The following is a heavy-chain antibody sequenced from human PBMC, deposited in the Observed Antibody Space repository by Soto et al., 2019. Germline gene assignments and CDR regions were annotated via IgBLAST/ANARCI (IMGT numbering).Heavy chain of an antibody. D-gene: IGHD6-13*01. J-gene: IGHJ6*01. V-gene: IGHV1-18*04. Sequence: ASVKVSCKASGYTFTSYGISWVRQAPGQGLEWMGWISAYNGNTNYAQKLQGRVTMTTDTSTSTAYMELRSLGSDDTAVYYCARDNGSWYSYYYGIDVCGQGTTVTVSS. CDR2: ISAYNGNT. CDR3: ARDNGSWYSYYYGIDV. CDR1: GYTFTSYG.